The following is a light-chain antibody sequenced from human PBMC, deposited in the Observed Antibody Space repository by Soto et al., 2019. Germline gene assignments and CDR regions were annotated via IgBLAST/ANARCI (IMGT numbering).Light chain of an antibody. CDR2: EVS. Sequence: QSALTQPASVSGSPGQSITISCTGTSSDVGGYNYVSWYQQYPGKVPKLMIHEVSNRPSGVSSRFSGSKSGDTASLTISGLQPNVAAHYYGSSYTSSSTLGFGTRTKLTVL. J-gene: IGLJ1*01. CDR3: SSYTSSSTLG. V-gene: IGLV2-14*01. CDR1: SSDVGGYNY.